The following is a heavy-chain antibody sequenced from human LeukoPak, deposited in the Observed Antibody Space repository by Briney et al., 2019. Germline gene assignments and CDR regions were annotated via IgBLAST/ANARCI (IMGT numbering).Heavy chain of an antibody. CDR3: ATHSYCSSTSCYND. CDR1: GGSFSGYY. J-gene: IGHJ4*02. D-gene: IGHD2-2*02. Sequence: SETLSLTCAVYGGSFSGYYWCRIRQPPGKGLEWIGEINHSGSTNYNPSLKSRVTISVDTSKNQFSLKLSSVTAADTAVYYCATHSYCSSTSCYNDWGQGTLVTVSS. V-gene: IGHV4-34*01. CDR2: INHSGST.